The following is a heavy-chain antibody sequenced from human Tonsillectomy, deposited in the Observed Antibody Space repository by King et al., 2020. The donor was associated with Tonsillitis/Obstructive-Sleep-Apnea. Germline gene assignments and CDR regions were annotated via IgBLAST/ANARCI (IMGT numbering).Heavy chain of an antibody. J-gene: IGHJ6*02. CDR1: GGTFSSYA. CDR3: ARGFKYCEFWSGYGSVYYGMDV. V-gene: IGHV1-69*10. Sequence: VQLVQSGAEVKKPGSSVKVSCKASGGTFSSYAISWVRQAPGQGLEWMGGIIPILGIANYAQKFQGRVTITADKSTSTAYMELSSLRSEDTAVYYCARGFKYCEFWSGYGSVYYGMDVWGQGTTVTVSS. CDR2: IIPILGIA. D-gene: IGHD3-3*01.